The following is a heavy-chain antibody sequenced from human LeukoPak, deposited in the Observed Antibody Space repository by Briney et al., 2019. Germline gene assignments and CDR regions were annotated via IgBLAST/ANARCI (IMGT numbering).Heavy chain of an antibody. CDR3: ARGSSLNKFDY. CDR1: GFTFSSYA. D-gene: IGHD6-13*01. CDR2: ISGSGGST. Sequence: QPGGSLRLSCAASGFTFSSYAMSWVRQAPGKGLEWVSAISGSGGSTYYADSVKGRFTISRDNSRDTLYLQMNSLRAEDTAVYYCARGSSLNKFDYWGQGTLVTVSS. V-gene: IGHV3-23*01. J-gene: IGHJ4*02.